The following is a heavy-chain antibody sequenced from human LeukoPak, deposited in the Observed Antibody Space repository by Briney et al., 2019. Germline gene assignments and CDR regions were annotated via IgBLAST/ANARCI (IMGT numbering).Heavy chain of an antibody. V-gene: IGHV3-69-1*01. J-gene: IGHJ4*02. D-gene: IGHD4-17*01. CDR1: GFTFSDSS. CDR2: ISPTSHT. Sequence: PGGSLRLSCAASGFTFSDSSMNWVRQGPGKGLEWLSYISPTSHTLYADSVKGRFTISRDNSKNTLYLQMNSLRAEDTAVYYCARNLDDTDYGGYWGQGTLVTVSS. CDR3: ARNLDDTDYGGY.